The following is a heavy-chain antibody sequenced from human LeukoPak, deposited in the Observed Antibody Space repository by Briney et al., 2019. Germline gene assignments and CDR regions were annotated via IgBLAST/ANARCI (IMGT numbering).Heavy chain of an antibody. CDR2: ISGSGDRT. J-gene: IGHJ4*02. Sequence: GGSLRLSCAASGFTFSSYAISWIRQAPGKGPEWVSAISGSGDRTDYADSVRGRFTISRDNSKSTLYLQMNSLRVEDTAIYYCAIREPIGYWGQGSLVTVSP. CDR1: GFTFSSYA. CDR3: AIREPIGY. D-gene: IGHD6-13*01. V-gene: IGHV3-23*01.